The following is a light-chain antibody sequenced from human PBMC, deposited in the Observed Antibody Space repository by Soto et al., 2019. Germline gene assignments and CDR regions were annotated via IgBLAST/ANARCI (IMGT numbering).Light chain of an antibody. CDR3: CSSAGSCSYV. J-gene: IGLJ1*01. Sequence: QSALTQPRSVSGSPGQSVTISCTGTSSDVGGYSYVSWYQQHPGKAPKLMIYDVSKRPSGVPDRFSGSKSGNTASLTISGLQAEDEADYYCCSSAGSCSYVFGTGTKVTVL. CDR1: SSDVGGYSY. CDR2: DVS. V-gene: IGLV2-11*01.